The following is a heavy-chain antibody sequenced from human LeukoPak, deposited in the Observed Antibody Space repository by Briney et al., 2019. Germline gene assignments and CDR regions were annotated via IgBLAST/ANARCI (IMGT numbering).Heavy chain of an antibody. CDR2: IKSKTDGGTT. CDR3: TTEDIVVVVGAYDP. CDR1: GFTFSHAW. Sequence: PGGSLRLSCAASGFTFSHAWMTWVRQAPGKGLEWVGRIKSKTDGGTTDYAAPVKGRFTTSRDDSKSTLYLQMNSLKTEDTAVYYCTTEDIVVVVGAYDPWGQGTLVTVSS. D-gene: IGHD2-15*01. V-gene: IGHV3-15*01. J-gene: IGHJ5*02.